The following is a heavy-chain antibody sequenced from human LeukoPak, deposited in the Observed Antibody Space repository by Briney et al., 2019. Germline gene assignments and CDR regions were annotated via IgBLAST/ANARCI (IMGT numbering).Heavy chain of an antibody. CDR2: ISAYNGNT. CDR3: ARERGAMVRGVILSDN. Sequence: ASVKVSCKASGYSFTTYGINWVRQAPGRGLEWMAWISAYNGNTNYAQNFQGRVTLTTDTLTTTAYMELRSLRSDDTAVYYCARERGAMVRGVILSDNWGQGTLVTVSS. CDR1: GYSFTTYG. D-gene: IGHD3-10*01. J-gene: IGHJ4*02. V-gene: IGHV1-18*01.